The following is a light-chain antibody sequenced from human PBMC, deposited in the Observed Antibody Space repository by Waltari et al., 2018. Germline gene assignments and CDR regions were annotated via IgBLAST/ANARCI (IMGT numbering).Light chain of an antibody. CDR2: SGS. Sequence: DIVMTQSPLSLPVTPGEPASISCRSSQSLLHTNGRNYLNWFLQKPGQSPQLLIYSGSVRASGVPDRFSGSGSGTEFTLQISRVEAEDVGVYYCMQTLHLPRTFGQGTKVESK. CDR3: MQTLHLPRT. CDR1: QSLLHTNGRNY. J-gene: IGKJ1*01. V-gene: IGKV2-28*01.